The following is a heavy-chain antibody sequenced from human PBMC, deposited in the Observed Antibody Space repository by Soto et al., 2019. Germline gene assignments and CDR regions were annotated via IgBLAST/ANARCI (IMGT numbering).Heavy chain of an antibody. J-gene: IGHJ5*02. CDR3: ARQFPSDNYGNRLDP. V-gene: IGHV3-53*01. Sequence: PGGSLRLSCAASGFTVSSNYMSWVRQAPGKGLEWVSDISSGGTTKYTDSVRGRFSISRDMSKNTLYLQMNSLRVEDTAIYSCARQFPSDNYGNRLDPWGQGTLVTVSS. D-gene: IGHD4-17*01. CDR1: GFTVSSNY. CDR2: ISSGGTT.